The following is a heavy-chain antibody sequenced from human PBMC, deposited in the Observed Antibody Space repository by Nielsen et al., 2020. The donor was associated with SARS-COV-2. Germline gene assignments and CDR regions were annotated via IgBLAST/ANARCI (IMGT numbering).Heavy chain of an antibody. CDR1: GFTFSSYA. D-gene: IGHD1-26*01. J-gene: IGHJ6*02. CDR3: AKASEQYYYGMDV. V-gene: IGHV3-23*01. Sequence: ESLKISCAASGFTFSSYAMSWVRQAPGKGLEWVSAISGSGGSTYYADSVKGRFTISRDNSKNTLYLQMNSLRAEDTAVYYCAKASEQYYYGMDVWGQGTTVTVSS. CDR2: ISGSGGST.